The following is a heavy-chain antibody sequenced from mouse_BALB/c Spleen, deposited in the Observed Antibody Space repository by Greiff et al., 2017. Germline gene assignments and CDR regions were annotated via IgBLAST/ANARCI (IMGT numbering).Heavy chain of an antibody. CDR3: AIPTIPYDGYTWFAY. Sequence: QVQLKQSGAELMKPGASVKISCKATGYTFSSYWIEWVKQRPGHGLEWIGEILPGSGSTNYNEKFKGKATFTADTSSNTAYMQLSSLTSEDSAVYYCAIPTIPYDGYTWFAYWGQGTLVTVSA. D-gene: IGHD2-3*01. CDR2: ILPGSGST. V-gene: IGHV1-9*01. CDR1: GYTFSSYW. J-gene: IGHJ3*01.